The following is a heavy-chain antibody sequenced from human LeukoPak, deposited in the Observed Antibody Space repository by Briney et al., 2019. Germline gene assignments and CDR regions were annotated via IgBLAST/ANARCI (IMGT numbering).Heavy chain of an antibody. CDR2: LNWNGGIT. J-gene: IGHJ4*02. V-gene: IGHV3-20*04. Sequence: GGSLLLSCAVSGFPFDDYGMSWVRQPPGKGLEWVSGLNWNGGITSYADSVKGRFTISRDNAKHSLYLQMNSLRAEDTALYFCARGYHELYFFDYWGQGALVTVSS. D-gene: IGHD2-15*01. CDR1: GFPFDDYG. CDR3: ARGYHELYFFDY.